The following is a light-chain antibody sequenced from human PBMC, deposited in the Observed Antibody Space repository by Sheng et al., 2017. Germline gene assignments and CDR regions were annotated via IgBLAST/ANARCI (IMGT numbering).Light chain of an antibody. CDR1: QSVSFN. CDR3: QQYNNWPPYS. Sequence: EIVMTQSPATLSVSPGERATLSCRASQSVSFNLAWYQQRPGQVPRLLIYGASTRVTGIPARFSGSGSGTEFTLTITSLQSEDSAVYYCQQYNNWPPYSFGPGDQAGNQ. CDR2: GAS. V-gene: IGKV3-15*01. J-gene: IGKJ2*03.